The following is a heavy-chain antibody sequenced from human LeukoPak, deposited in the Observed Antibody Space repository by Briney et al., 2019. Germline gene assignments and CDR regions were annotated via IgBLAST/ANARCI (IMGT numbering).Heavy chain of an antibody. CDR1: GDSISSYY. J-gene: IGHJ4*02. CDR2: IYTSEST. D-gene: IGHD5-18*01. V-gene: IGHV4-4*07. CDR3: ARGSGGYSYGYYYLDY. Sequence: SETLSLTCTVSGDSISSYYWSWIRQPAGKGLEWIGRIYTSESTNYNPSLKSRVTMSVDTSKNQFSLKLSSVTAADTAVYYCARGSGGYSYGYYYLDYWGQGTLVTVSS.